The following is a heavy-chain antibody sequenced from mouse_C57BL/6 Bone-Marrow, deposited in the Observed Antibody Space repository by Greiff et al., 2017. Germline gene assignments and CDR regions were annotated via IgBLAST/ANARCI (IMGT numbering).Heavy chain of an antibody. CDR2: IYPRSGNT. Sequence: VQLQQSGAELARPGASVKLSCKASGYTFTSYGISWVKQRTGQGLEWIGEIYPRSGNTYYNEKFKGKATLTADKSSRTAYMELRSLTSEDSAVYFCARRGGSILYYFDYWGQGTTLTVSS. J-gene: IGHJ2*01. D-gene: IGHD1-1*01. CDR3: ARRGGSILYYFDY. V-gene: IGHV1-81*01. CDR1: GYTFTSYG.